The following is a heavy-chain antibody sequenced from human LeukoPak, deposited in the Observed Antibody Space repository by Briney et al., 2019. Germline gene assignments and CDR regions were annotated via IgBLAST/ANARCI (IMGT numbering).Heavy chain of an antibody. D-gene: IGHD3-3*01. J-gene: IGHJ4*02. CDR3: ARGSDFWSGYSDY. V-gene: IGHV3-21*01. CDR2: ISSSSSYI. CDR1: GFTFSSYS. Sequence: GGSLRLSCVASGFTFSSYSMNWVRQAPGKGLEWVSSISSSSSYIYYADSVKGRFTISRDNSKNTLYLQMNSLRAEDTAVYYCARGSDFWSGYSDYWGQGTLVTVSS.